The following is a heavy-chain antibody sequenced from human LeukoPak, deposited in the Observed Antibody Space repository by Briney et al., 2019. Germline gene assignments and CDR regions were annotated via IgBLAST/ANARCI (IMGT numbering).Heavy chain of an antibody. J-gene: IGHJ4*02. CDR1: GFTFDDYG. V-gene: IGHV3-20*04. CDR2: INWNGGST. Sequence: PGGSLRLSCAASGFTFDDYGMSWVRQAPGKGLEWVSGINWNGGSTGYADSVKGRFTISRDNAKNSLYLQMNSLSAEDTALYYCARVDSSGYYQKLDYWGQGTLVTVSS. D-gene: IGHD3-22*01. CDR3: ARVDSSGYYQKLDY.